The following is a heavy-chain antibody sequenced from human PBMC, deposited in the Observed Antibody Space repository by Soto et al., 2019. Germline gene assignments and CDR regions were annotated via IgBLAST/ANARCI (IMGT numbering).Heavy chain of an antibody. CDR1: GFSFTGYY. CDR2: ISSTGSII. Sequence: QVQLVESGGGLAKPGGSLRLSCAASGFSFTGYYMTWIRQSPRKGLEWVSFISSTGSIIYYADSVKGRFTISRDNADNSLYLQMSSLRAEDTAVSYCAIGNYFAFDIWGQGTMVTVSS. V-gene: IGHV3-11*01. D-gene: IGHD1-1*01. J-gene: IGHJ3*02. CDR3: AIGNYFAFDI.